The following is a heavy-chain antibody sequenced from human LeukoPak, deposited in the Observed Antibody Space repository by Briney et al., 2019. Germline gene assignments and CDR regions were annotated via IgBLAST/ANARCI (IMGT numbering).Heavy chain of an antibody. CDR2: IYSSGST. J-gene: IGHJ4*02. CDR1: GGSISGHY. CDR3: ARGSQIGMVRGAYDY. V-gene: IGHV4-4*07. Sequence: NPSETLSLTCTVSGGSISGHYWTWIRQPAGRGLEWIGRIYSSGSTYYNPSLMSRVTISLDTSKNQFSLKLSSVTAADTAVYYCARGSQIGMVRGAYDYWGQGTLVTVSS. D-gene: IGHD3-10*01.